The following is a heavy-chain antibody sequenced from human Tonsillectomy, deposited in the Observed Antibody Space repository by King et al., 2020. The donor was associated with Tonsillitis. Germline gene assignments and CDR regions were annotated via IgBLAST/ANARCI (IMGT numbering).Heavy chain of an antibody. J-gene: IGHJ6*02. CDR3: AKGGDCSSASCYKGGMDV. D-gene: IGHD2-2*02. V-gene: IGHV3-23*04. Sequence: VQLVESGGGLVQPGGSLRPSCAASGFTFSSYAMSWVRQAPGKGLEWVSAISGSGGSTYYADSVKGRFTISRDNSKNTLYLQMNSLRAEDTAVYYCAKGGDCSSASCYKGGMDVWGQGTTVTVSS. CDR1: GFTFSSYA. CDR2: ISGSGGST.